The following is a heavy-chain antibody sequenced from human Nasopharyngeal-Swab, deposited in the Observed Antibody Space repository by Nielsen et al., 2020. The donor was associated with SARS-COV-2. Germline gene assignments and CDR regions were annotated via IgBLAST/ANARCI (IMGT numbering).Heavy chain of an antibody. V-gene: IGHV3-21*01. J-gene: IGHJ4*02. CDR1: GFIFSTYT. CDR2: IRSSTSYI. Sequence: GESLKISCAASGFIFSTYTMNWVRQAPGKGLEWPSSIRSSTSYIYYADSVKGRFTISRDNAKNSLYLQMNSLRTEDTAVYYCATSGYSSGWIFWGQGTLVTGSS. D-gene: IGHD6-19*01. CDR3: ATSGYSSGWIF.